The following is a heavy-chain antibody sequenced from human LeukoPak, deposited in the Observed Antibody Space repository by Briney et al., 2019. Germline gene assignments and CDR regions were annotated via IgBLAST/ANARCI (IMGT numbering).Heavy chain of an antibody. CDR2: INHSGST. Sequence: NPSETLSLTCAVYGGSFSGYYWSWIRQPPGKGLEWIGEINHSGSTNYNPSLKSRVTISVDTSKNQFSLKLSSVTAADTAVYYCARGRYYYGSGSYYNAYNWFDPWGQGTLVTVSS. V-gene: IGHV4-34*01. J-gene: IGHJ5*02. D-gene: IGHD3-10*01. CDR3: ARGRYYYGSGSYYNAYNWFDP. CDR1: GGSFSGYY.